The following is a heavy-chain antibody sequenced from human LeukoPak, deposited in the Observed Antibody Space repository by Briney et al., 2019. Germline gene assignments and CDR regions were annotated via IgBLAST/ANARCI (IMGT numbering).Heavy chain of an antibody. CDR2: ISSSGSTI. CDR1: GFTFSSYA. Sequence: GGSLRLSCVASGFTFSSYAMNWVRQAPGKGLEWVSYISSSGSTIYYADSVKGRFTISRDNAKNSLYLQMNSLRAEDTAVYYCARDGDIVATVFDYWGQGTLVTVSS. V-gene: IGHV3-48*03. CDR3: ARDGDIVATVFDY. J-gene: IGHJ4*02. D-gene: IGHD5-12*01.